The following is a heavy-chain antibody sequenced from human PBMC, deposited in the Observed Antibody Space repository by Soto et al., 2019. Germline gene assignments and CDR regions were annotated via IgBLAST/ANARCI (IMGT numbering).Heavy chain of an antibody. V-gene: IGHV3-48*04. CDR3: ARDRGWSFDY. D-gene: IGHD6-19*01. J-gene: IGHJ4*02. Sequence: LSLSCAASGFTFSSYSMNWVRQAPGKGLEWVSYIFVDSTIIYYADSVKGRFTVSRDNAQNSVFLVMNSLRAEDTAVYYCARDRGWSFDYWGQGTLLPVSS. CDR1: GFTFSSYS. CDR2: IFVDSTII.